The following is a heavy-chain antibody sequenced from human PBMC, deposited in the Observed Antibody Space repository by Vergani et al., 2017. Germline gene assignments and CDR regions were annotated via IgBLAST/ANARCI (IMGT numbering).Heavy chain of an antibody. CDR3: SKDFNKRIVEMGFDY. J-gene: IGHJ4*02. D-gene: IGHD2-21*01. V-gene: IGHV3-30*02. Sequence: QVQLVESGGGVVQPGGSLRLSCAASGFTFSSYGMHWVRQAPGKGLEWVACIRYHGSNKYYAESVKGRFTISRDNSKNTLYLQMNSLRAEDTAVYYCSKDFNKRIVEMGFDYWGQGTLVTVSS. CDR1: GFTFSSYG. CDR2: IRYHGSNK.